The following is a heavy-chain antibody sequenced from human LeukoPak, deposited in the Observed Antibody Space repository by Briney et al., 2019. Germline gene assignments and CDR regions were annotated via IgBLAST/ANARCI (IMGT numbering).Heavy chain of an antibody. J-gene: IGHJ4*02. D-gene: IGHD4-17*01. CDR3: ARDEPTVTTGPPVGS. CDR2: ISYDGSNK. Sequence: GGSLRLSCAASGFTFSSYAMHWVRQAPGKGLEWVAVISYDGSNKYYADSVKGRFTISRDNSKNTLYLQMHSLRAEDTAVYYCARDEPTVTTGPPVGSWGQGTLVTVSS. V-gene: IGHV3-30-3*01. CDR1: GFTFSSYA.